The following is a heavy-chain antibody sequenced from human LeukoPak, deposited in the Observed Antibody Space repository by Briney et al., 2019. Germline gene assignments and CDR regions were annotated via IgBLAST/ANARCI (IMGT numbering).Heavy chain of an antibody. CDR1: GFTFTDHY. D-gene: IGHD6-19*01. V-gene: IGHV3-72*01. CDR2: IRNKANSYTT. J-gene: IGHJ4*02. Sequence: GGSLRLSCTASGFTFTDHYMDWVRQAPGKGLEWVGRIRNKANSYTTEYAESVEGRFAISRDDSENSLYLQMNSLETEDTAVYYCATWPPTVAGREYWGQGTLVTVSS. CDR3: ATWPPTVAGREY.